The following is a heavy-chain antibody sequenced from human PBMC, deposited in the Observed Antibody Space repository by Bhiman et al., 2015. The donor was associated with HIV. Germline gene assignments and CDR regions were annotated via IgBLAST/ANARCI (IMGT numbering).Heavy chain of an antibody. Sequence: EVQLVESGGGLVKPGGSLRLSCAASGFSFITYSMNWVRQAPGKGLEWVSSISSSGRYIYYADSVQGRFTISRNNTKNSLYLQMNSLRAEDTAVYYCARDPGYGGNSGGAFDVWGQGTMVTVSS. J-gene: IGHJ3*01. CDR2: ISSSGRYI. V-gene: IGHV3-21*03. CDR3: ARDPGYGGNSGGAFDV. CDR1: GFSFITYS. D-gene: IGHD4-23*01.